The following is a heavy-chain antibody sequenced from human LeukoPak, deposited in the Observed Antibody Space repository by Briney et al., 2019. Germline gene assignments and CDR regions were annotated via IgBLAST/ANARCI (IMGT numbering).Heavy chain of an antibody. J-gene: IGHJ6*02. CDR3: ARAGRGSMVRGIYYGMDV. CDR2: INPNSGGT. Sequence: ASVKVSCKASGYTFTGYYMHWVRQAPGQGLEWMGWINPNSGGTSYAQKFQGRVTMTRDTSISTAYMELGRLRSDDTAVYYCARAGRGSMVRGIYYGMDVWGQGTTVTVSS. V-gene: IGHV1-2*02. D-gene: IGHD3-10*01. CDR1: GYTFTGYY.